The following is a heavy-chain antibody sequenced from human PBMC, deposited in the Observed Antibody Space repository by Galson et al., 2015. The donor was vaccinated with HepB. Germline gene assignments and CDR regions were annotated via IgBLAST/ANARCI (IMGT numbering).Heavy chain of an antibody. J-gene: IGHJ4*02. CDR1: GYTLTKLS. CDR3: ATSRTIFGVVTTFDY. V-gene: IGHV1-24*01. CDR2: FDPEDGET. Sequence: SVKVSCKVSGYTLTKLSMHWVRQAPGKGLEWMGGFDPEDGETIYAQKFQGRVTMTEDTSTDTAYMELSSLRSEDTAVYYCATSRTIFGVVTTFDYWGQGTLVTVSS. D-gene: IGHD3-3*01.